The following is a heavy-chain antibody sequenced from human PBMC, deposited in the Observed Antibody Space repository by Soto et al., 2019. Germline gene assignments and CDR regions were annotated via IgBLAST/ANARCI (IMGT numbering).Heavy chain of an antibody. D-gene: IGHD3-22*01. J-gene: IGHJ4*02. CDR2: MNPNSGNT. Sequence: ASVKVSCKASGYAFTSYDINWVRQATGQGLEWMGWMNPNSGNTGYAQKFQGRVTMTRNTSISTTYMELSSLRSEDTAVYYCASHISYDSSGYYSFDYWGQGTLVTVSS. CDR3: ASHISYDSSGYYSFDY. V-gene: IGHV1-8*01. CDR1: GYAFTSYD.